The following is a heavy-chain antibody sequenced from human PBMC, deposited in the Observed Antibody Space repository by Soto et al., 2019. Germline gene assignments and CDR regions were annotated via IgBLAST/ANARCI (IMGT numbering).Heavy chain of an antibody. CDR2: IYHSGST. CDR3: ARRIEVSPAYSYGMDV. V-gene: IGHV4-4*02. CDR1: GGSFSSSNW. D-gene: IGHD1-20*01. Sequence: QVLRHAAGPGLVKPSGTLSLTCADSGGSFSSSNWWSWVRQPPGKGLEWIGEIYHSGSTNYKPSLKSRVTISVDKSKRQFSPQLSSVTAADTAVYDCARRIEVSPAYSYGMDVWCQGTTVTVSS. J-gene: IGHJ6*02.